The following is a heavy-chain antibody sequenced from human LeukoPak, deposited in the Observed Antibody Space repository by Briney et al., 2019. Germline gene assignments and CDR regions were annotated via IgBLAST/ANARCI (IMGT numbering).Heavy chain of an antibody. CDR2: ISGSGGSI. CDR1: GFTFSTYA. Sequence: GGSLRLSCAASGFTFSTYAMNWVRQAPGKGLECVSGISGSGGSILHADSVKGRFTISRDNSKGTLFLQMSSLRAEDTAVYYCAKRDYSDFSGYSPLFDSWGQGTLVTVSS. J-gene: IGHJ4*02. V-gene: IGHV3-23*01. CDR3: AKRDYSDFSGYSPLFDS. D-gene: IGHD3-22*01.